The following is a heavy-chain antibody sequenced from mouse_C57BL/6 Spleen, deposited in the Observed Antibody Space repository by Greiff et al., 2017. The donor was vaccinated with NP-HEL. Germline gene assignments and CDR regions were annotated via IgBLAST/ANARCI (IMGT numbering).Heavy chain of an antibody. V-gene: IGHV1-15*01. D-gene: IGHD1-1*01. CDR3: RYYGSSYGFDY. J-gene: IGHJ2*01. CDR1: GYTFTDYE. CDR2: IDPETGGT. Sequence: VQLQQSGAELVRPGASVTLSCKASGYTFTDYEMHWVKQTPVHGLEWIGAIDPETGGTAYNQKFKGKAILTADKSSSTAYMELRSLTSEDSAVYYCRYYGSSYGFDYWGQGTTLTVSS.